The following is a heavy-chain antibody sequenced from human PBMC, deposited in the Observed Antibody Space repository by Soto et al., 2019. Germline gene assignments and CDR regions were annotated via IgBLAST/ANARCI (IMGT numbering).Heavy chain of an antibody. V-gene: IGHV3-11*01. CDR1: GFTFSDYY. Sequence: PGGSLRLSCATSGFTFSDYYMSWIRQAPGKGLEWVSYIGTRGNTKYYADSVRGRFTISRDNAKNSLYLQTNSVRADDTAVYYCARDGTEYYGEYYDYWGQGIPVTVSS. CDR2: IGTRGNTK. D-gene: IGHD4-17*01. J-gene: IGHJ4*02. CDR3: ARDGTEYYGEYYDY.